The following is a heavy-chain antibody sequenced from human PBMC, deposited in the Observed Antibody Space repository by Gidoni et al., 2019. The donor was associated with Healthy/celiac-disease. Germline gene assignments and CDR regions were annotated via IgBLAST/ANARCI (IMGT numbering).Heavy chain of an antibody. D-gene: IGHD3-16*02. J-gene: IGHJ4*02. CDR1: GGSIRSSRYY. V-gene: IGHV4-39*01. CDR2: IYYSGST. Sequence: QLQLQESGPGLVKPSETLSLTCTVSGGSIRSSRYYWGWIRQPPGKGLEWIGSIYYSGSTYYNPSLKSRVTISVDTAKNQFSLKLSSVTAADTAVYYCAAVGGLRLGELSVATYFDYWGQGTLVTVSS. CDR3: AAVGGLRLGELSVATYFDY.